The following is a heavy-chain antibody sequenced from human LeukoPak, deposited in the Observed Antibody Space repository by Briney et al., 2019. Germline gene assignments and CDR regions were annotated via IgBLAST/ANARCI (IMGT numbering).Heavy chain of an antibody. D-gene: IGHD5-18*01. Sequence: GGSLRLSCAASGFTFSSYGLHWVRQAPGKGLEWVAVISYDGSNKYYADCVKGRFTISRDNSKNTVYLQMNSLRAEDTAVYYCAKEHRDGYSYGQGLDYWGQGTLVTVSS. CDR3: AKEHRDGYSYGQGLDY. CDR2: ISYDGSNK. CDR1: GFTFSSYG. V-gene: IGHV3-30*18. J-gene: IGHJ4*02.